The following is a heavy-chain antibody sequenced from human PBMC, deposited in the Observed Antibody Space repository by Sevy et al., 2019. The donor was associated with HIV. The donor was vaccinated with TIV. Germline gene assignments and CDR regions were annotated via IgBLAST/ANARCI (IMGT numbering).Heavy chain of an antibody. D-gene: IGHD3-22*01. CDR2: INADGSST. J-gene: IGHJ6*02. Sequence: GGSLRLSCAASGFTFSTRWMHWVRQTPGKGLVWVSRINADGSSTNYADSVKGRFTISRDNAKNTLYLQMNSLRVEDTAVYYCGTYRSSGSPYTIDIWGQGTTVTVSS. CDR3: GTYRSSGSPYTIDI. V-gene: IGHV3-74*01. CDR1: GFTFSTRW.